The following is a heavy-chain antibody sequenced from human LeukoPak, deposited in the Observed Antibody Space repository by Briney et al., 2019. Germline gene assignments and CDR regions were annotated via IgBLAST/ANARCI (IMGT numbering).Heavy chain of an antibody. CDR1: GYSFSSYG. CDR2: ISAYNGNT. CDR3: ARHRAAYCGGDCYSLAFDV. J-gene: IGHJ3*01. V-gene: IGHV1-18*01. D-gene: IGHD2-21*02. Sequence: ASVTVSCKASGYSFSSYGINWVRQAHGRGLDGMGWISAYNGNTNYAQKLQGRVTMTTDTSTSTAYMELRSLRSDDTAVYYCARHRAAYCGGDCYSLAFDVWGQGTMVTVSS.